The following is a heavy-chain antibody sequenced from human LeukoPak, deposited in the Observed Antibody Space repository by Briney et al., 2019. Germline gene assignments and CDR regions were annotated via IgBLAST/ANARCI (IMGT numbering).Heavy chain of an antibody. V-gene: IGHV1-69*04. Sequence: WASVKVSCKASGGTFSSYAISWVRQAPGQGLEWMGRIIPILGIANYAQKFQGRVTITADKSTSTAYMELSSLRPEDTAVYYCARDSDHTVTLGGDYYYGMDVWGQGTTVTVSS. D-gene: IGHD4-17*01. CDR3: ARDSDHTVTLGGDYYYGMDV. CDR1: GGTFSSYA. CDR2: IIPILGIA. J-gene: IGHJ6*02.